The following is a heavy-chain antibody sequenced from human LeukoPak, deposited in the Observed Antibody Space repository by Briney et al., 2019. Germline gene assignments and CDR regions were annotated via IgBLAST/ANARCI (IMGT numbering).Heavy chain of an antibody. D-gene: IGHD6-13*01. J-gene: IGHJ4*02. Sequence: SETLSLTCTVSGGFISSYYWSWIRQPAGKGLEWIGRIYTSGSTNYNPSLKSRVTMSVDTSKNQFSLKLSSVTAADTAVYYCASEGYPKSSDYWGQGTLVTVSS. CDR3: ASEGYPKSSDY. V-gene: IGHV4-4*07. CDR1: GGFISSYY. CDR2: IYTSGST.